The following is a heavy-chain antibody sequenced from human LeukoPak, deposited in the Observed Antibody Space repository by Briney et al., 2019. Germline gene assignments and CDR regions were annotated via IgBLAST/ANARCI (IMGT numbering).Heavy chain of an antibody. J-gene: IGHJ4*02. CDR1: SGSITNNW. CDR3: ARNGFYSADD. CDR2: IIHTGQS. Sequence: SETLSLTCVVSSGSITNNWFTWVRQPPGKGLEWIGEIIHTGQSTYNPSLKSRATLSIDTSKSQFSLNLISATAADTAIYYCARNGFYSADDWGQGILVTVSS. D-gene: IGHD2-15*01. V-gene: IGHV4/OR15-8*02.